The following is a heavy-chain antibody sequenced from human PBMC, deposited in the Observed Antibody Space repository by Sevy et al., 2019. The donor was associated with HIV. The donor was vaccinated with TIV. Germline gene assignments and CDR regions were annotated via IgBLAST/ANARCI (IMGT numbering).Heavy chain of an antibody. D-gene: IGHD2-2*01. J-gene: IGHJ3*01. CDR1: GFTFSNAW. CDR2: IKSKTEGGTT. Sequence: GGSLRLSCAASGFTFSNAWMTWVRQAPGMGLEWVGRIKSKTEGGTTDYAAPVKGRFTISRDDSRNTMYLQMNSLKIEGTGVYYCTRGYCISTRCHWDDAFDFWGQGTMVTVSS. V-gene: IGHV3-15*01. CDR3: TRGYCISTRCHWDDAFDF.